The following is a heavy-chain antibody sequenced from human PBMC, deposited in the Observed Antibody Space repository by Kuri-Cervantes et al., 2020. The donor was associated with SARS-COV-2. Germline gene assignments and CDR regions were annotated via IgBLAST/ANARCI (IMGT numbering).Heavy chain of an antibody. CDR3: ARLLFWSGFVDS. Sequence: GGSLRLSCQGSGYSFGSCWIGRVRQMPGKGLEWMGISYPADSETRYSPSFQGQVTISADKSTTTAYLQWSSLKASDTAMYYCARLLFWSGFVDSWGQGTLVTVSS. J-gene: IGHJ4*02. V-gene: IGHV5-51*01. D-gene: IGHD3-3*01. CDR1: GYSFGSCW. CDR2: SYPADSET.